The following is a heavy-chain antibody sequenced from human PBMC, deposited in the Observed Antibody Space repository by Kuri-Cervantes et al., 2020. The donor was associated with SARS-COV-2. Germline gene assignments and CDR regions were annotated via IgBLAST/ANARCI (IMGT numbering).Heavy chain of an antibody. Sequence: SETLSLTCTVSGGSISSSSYYWGWIRQPPGKGLEWIGYIYYSGSTNYNPSLKSRVTISVDTSKNQFSLKLSSVTAADTAVYYCARDNHYYGSGSLGIDYWGQGTLVTVSS. V-gene: IGHV4-61*01. CDR1: GGSISSSSYY. CDR2: IYYSGST. D-gene: IGHD3-10*01. J-gene: IGHJ4*02. CDR3: ARDNHYYGSGSLGIDY.